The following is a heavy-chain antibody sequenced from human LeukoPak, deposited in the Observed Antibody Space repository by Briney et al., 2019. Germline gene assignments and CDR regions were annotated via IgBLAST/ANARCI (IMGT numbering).Heavy chain of an antibody. J-gene: IGHJ6*02. CDR3: ARGVHDVRGAHYYYGMDV. CDR2: IYHSGST. D-gene: IGHD3-10*01. CDR1: GGSISSGGYS. Sequence: SQTLSLTCAVSGGSISSGGYSWSWIRQPPGKDLEWIGYIYHSGSTYYNPSLKSRVTISVDRSKNQFSLKLSSVTAADTAVYYCARGVHDVRGAHYYYGMDVWGQGTTVTVSS. V-gene: IGHV4-30-2*01.